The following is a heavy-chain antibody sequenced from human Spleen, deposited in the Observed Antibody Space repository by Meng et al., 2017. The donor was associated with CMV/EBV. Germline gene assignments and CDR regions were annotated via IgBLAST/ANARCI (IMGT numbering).Heavy chain of an antibody. CDR2: IHPHRGDT. D-gene: IGHD7-27*01. J-gene: IGHJ4*02. CDR3: ARDNNWGPDY. CDR1: GYTFTSYD. V-gene: IGHV1-2*02. Sequence: ASVKVSCKASGYTFTSYDINWARQATGQGLEWMGWIHPHRGDTNYAQQFQGRVTLTRDTSINTGYMELTRLTSDDTAVYYCARDNNWGPDYWGQGTLVTVSS.